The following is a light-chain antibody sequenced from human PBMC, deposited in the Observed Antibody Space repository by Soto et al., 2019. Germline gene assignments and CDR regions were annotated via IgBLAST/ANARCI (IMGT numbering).Light chain of an antibody. Sequence: EIVLTQSPGTLSLSPGERATLSCRASQSVSNNYLAWYQQKHGQAPRLLIYGASNRATGIPVRFSGSGSGTDLTITISSLEPEDFEVYYCQQRSSWPPTLGQGTRLEIK. CDR1: QSVSNNY. CDR3: QQRSSWPPT. V-gene: IGKV3D-20*02. CDR2: GAS. J-gene: IGKJ5*01.